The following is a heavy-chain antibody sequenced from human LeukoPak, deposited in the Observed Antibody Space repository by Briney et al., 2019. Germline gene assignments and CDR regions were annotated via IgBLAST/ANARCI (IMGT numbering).Heavy chain of an antibody. V-gene: IGHV4-34*01. J-gene: IGHJ4*02. CDR3: ARGFATMVWGVVLDF. Sequence: SETLSLTCAVYSGSFSGYYWSWIRQPPGKGLECVGEIYHSGSTNYNPSLKSRVTISVDTSKNQFSLKLSSVTAADTAVYYCARGFATMVWGVVLDFWGQGTLVTVSS. D-gene: IGHD3-10*01. CDR2: IYHSGST. CDR1: SGSFSGYY.